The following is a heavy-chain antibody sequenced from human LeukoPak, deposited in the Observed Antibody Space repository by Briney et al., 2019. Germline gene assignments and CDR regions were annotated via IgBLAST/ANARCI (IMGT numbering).Heavy chain of an antibody. J-gene: IGHJ4*02. D-gene: IGHD3-22*01. Sequence: KASETLSLTCTVSGGSISSYYWSWIRQPPGKGLEWIGYIYYSGSTSYNPSLKSRVTMSVDTSKKQFSLNLSSVTAADTAVYYCARYFYERSGYYILDYWGQGTLVTVSS. CDR1: GGSISSYY. CDR2: IYYSGST. CDR3: ARYFYERSGYYILDY. V-gene: IGHV4-59*01.